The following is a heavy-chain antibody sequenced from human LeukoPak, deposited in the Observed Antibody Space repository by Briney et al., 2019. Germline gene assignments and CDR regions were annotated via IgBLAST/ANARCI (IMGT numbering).Heavy chain of an antibody. CDR2: IYYSGST. D-gene: IGHD3-22*01. J-gene: IGHJ4*02. Sequence: PSETLSLTCTVSGGSISSYYWSWIRQPPGKGLEWIGYIYYSGSTNYNPSLKSRVTISVDTSKNQFSLKLSSVTAADTAVYYCAILYPPIHDSSGYYYVWYFDYWGQGTLVTVSS. CDR1: GGSISSYY. V-gene: IGHV4-59*01. CDR3: AILYPPIHDSSGYYYVWYFDY.